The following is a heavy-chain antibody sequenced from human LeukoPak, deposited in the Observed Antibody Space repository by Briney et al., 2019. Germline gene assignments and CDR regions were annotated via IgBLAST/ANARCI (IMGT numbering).Heavy chain of an antibody. Sequence: GGSLRLACAASGFTVNDYTMHWVRQPPGKGLEWVSLISWDGGRTYYADSVEGRFTISSDNSKNSLYLQMNSLRTEDTALYYCAKGYGSGSYYPVDYWGQGTLVTVSS. J-gene: IGHJ4*02. D-gene: IGHD3-10*01. CDR2: ISWDGGRT. CDR3: AKGYGSGSYYPVDY. CDR1: GFTVNDYT. V-gene: IGHV3-43*01.